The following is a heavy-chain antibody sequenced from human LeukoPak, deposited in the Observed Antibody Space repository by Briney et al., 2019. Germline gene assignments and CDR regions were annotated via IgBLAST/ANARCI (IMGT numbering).Heavy chain of an antibody. D-gene: IGHD6-19*01. CDR1: GYSFTSYW. V-gene: IGHV5-10-1*01. CDR2: IDPSDSYT. J-gene: IGHJ5*02. Sequence: RGESLRISCKGSGYSFTSYWISWVRQMPGKGLEWMWRIDPSDSYTNYSPSFQGHVTISADKSISTAYLQWSSLKASDTAMYYCARRGSGWQKTHNWFDPWGQGTLVTVSS. CDR3: ARRGSGWQKTHNWFDP.